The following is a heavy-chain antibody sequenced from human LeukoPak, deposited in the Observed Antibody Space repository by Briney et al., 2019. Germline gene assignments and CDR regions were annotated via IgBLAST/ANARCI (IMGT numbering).Heavy chain of an antibody. CDR1: GFTFSSYA. V-gene: IGHV3-23*01. Sequence: PGGSLRLFCAASGFTFSSYAMSWVRQAPGKGLEWVSAISGSGGSTYYADSVKGRFTISRDNSKNTLYLQMNSLRAEDTAVYYCAKDRRGSGYLIFDYWGQGTLVTVSS. J-gene: IGHJ4*02. D-gene: IGHD6-19*01. CDR3: AKDRRGSGYLIFDY. CDR2: ISGSGGST.